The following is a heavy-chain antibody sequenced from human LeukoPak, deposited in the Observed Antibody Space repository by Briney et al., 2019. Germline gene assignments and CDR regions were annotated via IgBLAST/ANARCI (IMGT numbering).Heavy chain of an antibody. CDR1: GYTFSNYD. CDR2: MSPNTGNT. CDR3: ARVLPGDH. J-gene: IGHJ4*02. V-gene: IGHV1-8*01. D-gene: IGHD1-14*01. Sequence: ASVKVSCKASGYTFSNYDINWVRQATGQGLEWMGWMSPNTGNTGYAQKFQGRVTMTSDTSISTAYMELSSLTSDDTAVYYCARVLPGDHWGQGTLVTVPS.